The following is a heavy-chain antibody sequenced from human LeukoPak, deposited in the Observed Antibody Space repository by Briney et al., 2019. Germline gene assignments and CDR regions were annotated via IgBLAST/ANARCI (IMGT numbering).Heavy chain of an antibody. CDR1: GFTFSSYG. Sequence: QPGGSLRLSCAASGFTFSSYGMHWVRQAPGKGLEWVAFIRYDGSNKYYADSVKGRFTMSRDDSKNTLYLQMNSLRAGDTAVYYCAKDPRAYSASWTLDYWGQGTLVTVSS. J-gene: IGHJ4*02. CDR3: AKDPRAYSASWTLDY. CDR2: IRYDGSNK. V-gene: IGHV3-30*02. D-gene: IGHD6-13*01.